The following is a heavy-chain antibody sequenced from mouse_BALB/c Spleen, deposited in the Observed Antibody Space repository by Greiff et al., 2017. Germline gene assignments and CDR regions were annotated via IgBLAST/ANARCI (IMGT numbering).Heavy chain of an antibody. CDR1: GFTFSSYT. J-gene: IGHJ4*01. V-gene: IGHV5-6-4*01. CDR3: TRDGGYGNYVDAMDY. Sequence: EVKLVESGGGLVQPGGSRKLSCAASGFTFSSYTMSWVRQTPEKRLEWVATISSGGSYTYYPDSVKGRFTISRDNAKNTLYLQMSRLKSEDTAMYYCTRDGGYGNYVDAMDYWGQGTSVTVSS. D-gene: IGHD2-10*02. CDR2: ISSGGSYT.